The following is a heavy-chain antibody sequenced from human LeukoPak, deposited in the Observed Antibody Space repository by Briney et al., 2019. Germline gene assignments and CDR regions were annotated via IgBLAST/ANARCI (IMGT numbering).Heavy chain of an antibody. J-gene: IGHJ4*02. D-gene: IGHD6-19*01. Sequence: SETLSLTCAVYGGSFSGYYWSWIRQPPGKGLEWIGEINHSVSTNYNPSLKSRVTISVDTSKNQFSLKLSSVSAADSAVYFCARARRAVAAYFDYWGQGTLVTVSS. CDR3: ARARRAVAAYFDY. CDR2: INHSVST. V-gene: IGHV4-34*01. CDR1: GGSFSGYY.